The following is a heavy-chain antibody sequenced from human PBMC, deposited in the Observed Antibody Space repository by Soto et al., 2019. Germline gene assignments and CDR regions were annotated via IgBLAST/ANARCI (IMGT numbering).Heavy chain of an antibody. D-gene: IGHD3-22*01. Sequence: PSETLSLTCTVSGGSISSGGYYWSWIRQHPGKGLEWIGYIYYSGSTYYNPSLKSRVTISVDTSKNQFSLKLSSVTAADTAVFYCAGLYPYESSGYHLDYWSQGTLVTVS. CDR3: AGLYPYESSGYHLDY. CDR2: IYYSGST. CDR1: GGSISSGGYY. V-gene: IGHV4-31*03. J-gene: IGHJ4*02.